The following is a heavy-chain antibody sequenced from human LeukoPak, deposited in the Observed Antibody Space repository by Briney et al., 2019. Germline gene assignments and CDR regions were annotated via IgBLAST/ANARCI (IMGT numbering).Heavy chain of an antibody. CDR2: ICYYVTNQ. J-gene: IGHJ4*02. Sequence: ICYYVTNQYYPPSVQGRFPISRDHSKNTLYLQMNSLRAEDTAVYYCAKEHSGYDLGYFDYWGQGTLVTVSS. V-gene: IGHV3-33*06. D-gene: IGHD5-12*01. CDR3: AKEHSGYDLGYFDY.